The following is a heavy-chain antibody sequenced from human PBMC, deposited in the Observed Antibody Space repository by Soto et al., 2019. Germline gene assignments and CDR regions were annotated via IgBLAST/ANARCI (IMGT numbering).Heavy chain of an antibody. Sequence: KQSQTLSLTCAISGDSVSSNSAAWNWIRQSPSRGLEWLGRTYYRSKWYNDYAVSVKSRITINPDTSKNQFSLQLNSVTPEYTAGDYGGKRQTGGYYGYFDLWGSGTLVTVSS. D-gene: IGHD7-27*01. CDR2: TYYRSKWYN. CDR1: GDSVSSNSAA. J-gene: IGHJ2*01. CDR3: GKRQTGGYYGYFDL. V-gene: IGHV6-1*01.